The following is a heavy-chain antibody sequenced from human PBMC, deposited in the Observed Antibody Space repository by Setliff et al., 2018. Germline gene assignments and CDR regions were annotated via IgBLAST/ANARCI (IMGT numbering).Heavy chain of an antibody. CDR1: GFTFSSYA. J-gene: IGHJ4*02. Sequence: GGSLRLSCAASGFTFSSYAMSWVRQAPGKGLEWVSAISGSGGRTYYADSVKGRFTISRDNSKNTLYLQMNSLRAEDTAVYYCAKAGEVGATTKQKYFDYWGQGTLVTVSS. CDR2: ISGSGGRT. V-gene: IGHV3-23*01. CDR3: AKAGEVGATTKQKYFDY. D-gene: IGHD1-26*01.